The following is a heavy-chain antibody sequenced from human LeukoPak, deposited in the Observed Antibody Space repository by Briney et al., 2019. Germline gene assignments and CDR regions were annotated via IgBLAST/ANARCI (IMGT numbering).Heavy chain of an antibody. CDR3: ARGPIPLRYFDY. CDR2: INHSGST. Sequence: SETLSLTCAVYGGSFSGYYWSWIRQPPGKGLEWIGEINHSGSTNYNPSLMSRVTISVDTSKNQFSLKLSSVTAADTAVYYCARGPIPLRYFDYWGQGTLVTVSS. D-gene: IGHD3-9*01. V-gene: IGHV4-34*01. J-gene: IGHJ4*02. CDR1: GGSFSGYY.